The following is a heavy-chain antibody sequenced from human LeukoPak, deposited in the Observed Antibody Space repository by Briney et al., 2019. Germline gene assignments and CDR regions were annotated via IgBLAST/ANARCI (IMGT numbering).Heavy chain of an antibody. CDR2: EDGGP. V-gene: IGHV1-24*01. J-gene: IGHJ5*02. CDR3: VSIDPDP. CDR1: GYTLTELS. D-gene: IGHD3-16*02. Sequence: ASVKVSCKVSGYTLTELSIHWVRQAPGKGLEWMGGEDGGPIYAQKFQGRVTMTEDTSTDTAYMDVSSLRSEDTAGYYCVSIDPDPWGQGTLVTVSS.